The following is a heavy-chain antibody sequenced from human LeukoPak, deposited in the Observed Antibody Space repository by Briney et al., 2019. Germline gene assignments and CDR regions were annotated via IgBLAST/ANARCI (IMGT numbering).Heavy chain of an antibody. J-gene: IGHJ4*02. CDR3: AKEMYCSGGRCKTFDY. V-gene: IGHV3-23*01. Sequence: GGSLRLSCAASGFTFNSYAMNWVRQAPGKGLEWVSAIVGSGGSTYYADSVKGRFTISRDNSKNTLYLQMNSLRAEDTAVYYCAKEMYCSGGRCKTFDYWGQGTLVTVSS. D-gene: IGHD2-15*01. CDR2: IVGSGGST. CDR1: GFTFNSYA.